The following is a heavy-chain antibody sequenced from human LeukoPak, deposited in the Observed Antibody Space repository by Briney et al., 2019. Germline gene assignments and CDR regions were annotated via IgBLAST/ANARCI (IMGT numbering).Heavy chain of an antibody. CDR3: AREDTAMAYFDY. V-gene: IGHV4-34*01. CDR1: GGSFSGYY. J-gene: IGHJ4*02. CDR2: INHSGST. D-gene: IGHD5-18*01. Sequence: SETLSLTCAVYGGSFSGYYWSWIRQPPGQGLELIGEINHSGSTNYNPSLKSRVTISVDTSKDQFSLKLSSVTAADTAVYYRAREDTAMAYFDYWGQGTLVTVS.